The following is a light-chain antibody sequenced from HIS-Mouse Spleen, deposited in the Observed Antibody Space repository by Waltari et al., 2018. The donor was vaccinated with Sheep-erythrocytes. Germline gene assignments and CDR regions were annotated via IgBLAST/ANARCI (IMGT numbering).Light chain of an antibody. V-gene: IGLV2-23*01. CDR2: EGS. J-gene: IGLJ3*02. Sequence: QSALTQPASVSGSPGQSITISCTGPSSAVGSYNLVPWYQQHPGKAPKLMIYEGSKRPSGVSNRFSGSKSGNTASLTISGLQAEDEADYYCCSYAGSSTPWVFGGGTKLTVL. CDR1: SSAVGSYNL. CDR3: CSYAGSSTPWV.